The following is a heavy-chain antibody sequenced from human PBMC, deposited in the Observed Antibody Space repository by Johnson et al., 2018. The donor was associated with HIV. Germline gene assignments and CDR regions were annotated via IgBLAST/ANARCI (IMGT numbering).Heavy chain of an antibody. J-gene: IGHJ3*02. V-gene: IGHV3-15*01. CDR3: STDHPTAPLFIMNAFDI. CDR1: GMTFSNLW. Sequence: EVQLVESGGGLVKPGGSLRLSCEASGMTFSNLWMNWVRQAPGKGLEWVGRIRSKTAGGTIEYAAPVKGRFTISRDDSKDTLYLEMNSLKTEDTAVYYCSTDHPTAPLFIMNAFDIWGQGTMVTASS. CDR2: IRSKTAGGTI. D-gene: IGHD3-16*01.